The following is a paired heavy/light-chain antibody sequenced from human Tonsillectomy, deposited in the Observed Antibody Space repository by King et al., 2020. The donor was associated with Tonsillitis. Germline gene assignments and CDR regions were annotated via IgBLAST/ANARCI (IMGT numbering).Heavy chain of an antibody. CDR3: ARQDVVGAHFDY. V-gene: IGHV4-39*01. CDR1: GDSVNTRTYY. D-gene: IGHD1-26*01. Sequence: QLHLQESGPRLVKPSETLSLTCAVSGDSVNTRTYYWGWIRQPPGRGLEWIATIFYSGSTYYNPSLKSRVTISVDTSKNQFSLNLTSVTAADTAVFYCARQDVVGAHFDYWGQGILVTVSS. J-gene: IGHJ4*02. CDR2: IFYSGST.
Light chain of an antibody. CDR3: QLRSKRPLWA. V-gene: IGKV3-11*01. J-gene: IGKJ1*01. CDR2: DAS. CDR1: QSVSFY. Sequence: EIVLTQSPATLSLSPGERATLSCRASQSVSFYLAWYQQKPGQAPRLLIYDASSRATGIPARFSGSGSGTDFTLTISSLDPEDFAVYYCQLRSKRPLWAFGQGTKVEIK.